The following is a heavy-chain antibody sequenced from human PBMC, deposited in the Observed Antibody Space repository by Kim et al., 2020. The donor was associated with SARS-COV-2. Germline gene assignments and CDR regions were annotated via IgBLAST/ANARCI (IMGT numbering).Heavy chain of an antibody. CDR1: GVTFISHA. D-gene: IGHD7-27*01. CDR2: ISGSGAAT. J-gene: IGHJ4*02. V-gene: IGHV3-23*01. CDR3: ARDLGSRTDF. Sequence: GGSLRLSCAASGVTFISHAMNWVRQAPGKGLEWVSGISGSGAATNYADSVKDRFIISRDNSKTTLYLQMGSLRADDTAVYYCARDLGSRTDFLGQGTLVT.